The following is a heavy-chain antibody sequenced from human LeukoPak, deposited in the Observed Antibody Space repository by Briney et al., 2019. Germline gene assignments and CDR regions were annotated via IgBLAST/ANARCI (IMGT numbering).Heavy chain of an antibody. V-gene: IGHV3-21*01. CDR3: ARDPGYSGYVPTNFDY. J-gene: IGHJ4*02. CDR1: KFTFSHYD. D-gene: IGHD5-12*01. CDR2: ISSSSSYI. Sequence: GGSLRLSCAASKFTFSHYDMHWVRQAPGKGLEWVSSISSSSSYIYYADSVKGRFTISRDNAKNSLYLQMNSPRAEDTAVYYCARDPGYSGYVPTNFDYWGQGTLVTVSS.